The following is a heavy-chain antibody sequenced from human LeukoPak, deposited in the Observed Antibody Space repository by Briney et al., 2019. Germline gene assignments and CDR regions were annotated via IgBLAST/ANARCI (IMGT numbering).Heavy chain of an antibody. CDR3: AKAELGVDTFFDY. Sequence: GGSLRLSCAASGFTFSSYGMHWVRQAPGKGLEWVAVIWYDGSNKYYADSVKGRFTISRDNSKNTLYLQMNSLRAEDTAFYYCAKAELGVDTFFDYWGQGTLVTVSS. CDR2: IWYDGSNK. D-gene: IGHD3-3*01. V-gene: IGHV3-33*06. CDR1: GFTFSSYG. J-gene: IGHJ4*02.